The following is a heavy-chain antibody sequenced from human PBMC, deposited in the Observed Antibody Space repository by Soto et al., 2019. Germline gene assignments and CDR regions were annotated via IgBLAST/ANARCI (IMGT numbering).Heavy chain of an antibody. Sequence: SETLSLTCAVYGGSFSGYYWSWIRQPPGKGLEWIGEINHSGSTNYNPSLKSRVTISVDTSKKQFSLKLSSVTAADTAMYYCSASPLAVAGQNFDYWGQGTLVTVSP. D-gene: IGHD6-19*01. CDR2: INHSGST. J-gene: IGHJ4*02. CDR3: SASPLAVAGQNFDY. CDR1: GGSFSGYY. V-gene: IGHV4-34*01.